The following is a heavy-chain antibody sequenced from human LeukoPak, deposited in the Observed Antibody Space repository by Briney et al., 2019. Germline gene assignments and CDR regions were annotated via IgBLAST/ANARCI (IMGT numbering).Heavy chain of an antibody. CDR1: GYSFTSYW. Sequence: GESLKISCKGSGYSFTSYWIGWVRQMPGKGLEWMGIIYPGDSDTRYSPSFQGQVTISADKSISTAYLQWSSLKASDTAMYYCARHCPVRSTSCYGEGSAAFDIWGQGTMVTVSS. CDR2: IYPGDSDT. J-gene: IGHJ3*02. V-gene: IGHV5-51*01. D-gene: IGHD2-2*01. CDR3: ARHCPVRSTSCYGEGSAAFDI.